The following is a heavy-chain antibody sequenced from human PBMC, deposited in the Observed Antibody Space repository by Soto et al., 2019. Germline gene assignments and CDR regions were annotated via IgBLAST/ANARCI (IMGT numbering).Heavy chain of an antibody. Sequence: SETLSLTCAVYGGSFSGYYWSWIRQPPGKGLEWIGEINHSGSTSYNPSLKSRVTISVDTSKNQFSLKLSSVTAADTAVYYCARLGPNYYYGMDVWGQGTTVTVSS. CDR3: ARLGPNYYYGMDV. CDR2: INHSGST. CDR1: GGSFSGYY. V-gene: IGHV4-34*01. J-gene: IGHJ6*02.